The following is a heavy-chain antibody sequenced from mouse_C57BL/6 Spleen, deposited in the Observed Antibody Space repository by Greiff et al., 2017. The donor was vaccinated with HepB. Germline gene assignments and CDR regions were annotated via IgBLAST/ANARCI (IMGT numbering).Heavy chain of an antibody. CDR3: TTGIYYGNYR. V-gene: IGHV14-4*01. CDR1: GFNIKDDY. D-gene: IGHD2-1*01. CDR2: IDPDNGDT. J-gene: IGHJ2*01. Sequence: EVQLKESGAELVRPGASVKLSCTASGFNIKDDYMHWVKQRPEQGLEWIGWIDPDNGDTEYASKFQGKATITADTSSNTAYLQLSSLTSEDTAVYYCTTGIYYGNYRWGQGTTLTVSS.